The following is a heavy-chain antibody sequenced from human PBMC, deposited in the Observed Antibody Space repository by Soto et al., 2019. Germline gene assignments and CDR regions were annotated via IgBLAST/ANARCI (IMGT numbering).Heavy chain of an antibody. Sequence: QVQLQESGPGLVKPSETLSLTCTVSGGSISSYYWSWMRQPPGKGLDWIGNIYYSGSTNYNPSLKSRGSISVDMSKNQLSLKLRSVTAADTAIYYCARAGCSSGSCYTGWFDPWGQGTLVTVSS. CDR1: GGSISSYY. J-gene: IGHJ5*02. V-gene: IGHV4-59*01. CDR2: IYYSGST. D-gene: IGHD2-2*02. CDR3: ARAGCSSGSCYTGWFDP.